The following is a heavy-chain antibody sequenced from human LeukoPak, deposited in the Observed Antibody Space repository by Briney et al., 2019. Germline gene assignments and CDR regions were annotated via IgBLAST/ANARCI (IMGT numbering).Heavy chain of an antibody. CDR2: ISTNGDST. CDR3: VKNGWLDH. D-gene: IGHD2-8*01. V-gene: IGHV3-21*06. CDR1: GFTFSSQN. J-gene: IGHJ5*02. Sequence: GGSLRLSCAASGFTFSSQNMNWARQAPGKGLDWVAHISTNGDSTKCADSVEGRFTISRDNAENSLYLQMNSLRLEDTAVYYCVKNGWLDHWGQGILVTVSS.